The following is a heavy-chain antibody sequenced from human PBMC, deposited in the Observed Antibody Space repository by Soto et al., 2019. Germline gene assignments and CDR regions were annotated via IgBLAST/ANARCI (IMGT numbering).Heavy chain of an antibody. J-gene: IGHJ6*03. Sequence: PSETLSLTCAVYGGSFSGYYWSWIRQPPGKGLEWIGEINHSGSTNYNPSLKSRVTISVDTSKNQFSLKLSSVTAADTAVYYCARDFLVLPIACYYMDFWGKGITVTVSS. V-gene: IGHV4-34*01. CDR2: INHSGST. CDR3: ARDFLVLPIACYYMDF. CDR1: GGSFSGYY.